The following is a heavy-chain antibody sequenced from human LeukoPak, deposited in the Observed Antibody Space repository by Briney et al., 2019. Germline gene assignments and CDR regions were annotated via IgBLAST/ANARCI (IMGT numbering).Heavy chain of an antibody. Sequence: GGSLRLSCVATGFTFKSASMSWVRQAPGKGLEWVSTISGSGGSTYYADSVKGRFTISRDNSKNSVFLQMNSLRAEDTAVYYCVLYPIYYDSGGYYLSQDYWGQGTLVTVSS. V-gene: IGHV3-23*01. J-gene: IGHJ4*02. CDR2: ISGSGGST. D-gene: IGHD3-22*01. CDR1: GFTFKSAS. CDR3: VLYPIYYDSGGYYLSQDY.